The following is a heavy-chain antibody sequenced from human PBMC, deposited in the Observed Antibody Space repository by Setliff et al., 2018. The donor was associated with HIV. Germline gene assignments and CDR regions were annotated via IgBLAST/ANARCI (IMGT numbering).Heavy chain of an antibody. J-gene: IGHJ4*02. CDR1: GFTFSSYW. D-gene: IGHD2-8*01. V-gene: IGHV3-74*01. CDR2: INSDGSST. Sequence: LSCAASGFTFSSYWMHWVRQAPGKGLVWVSRINSDGSSTSYADSVKGRFTISRDNAKNTLYLQMNSLRAEDTAVYYCARGPCTNGVCSYFDYWGQGTLVTVSS. CDR3: ARGPCTNGVCSYFDY.